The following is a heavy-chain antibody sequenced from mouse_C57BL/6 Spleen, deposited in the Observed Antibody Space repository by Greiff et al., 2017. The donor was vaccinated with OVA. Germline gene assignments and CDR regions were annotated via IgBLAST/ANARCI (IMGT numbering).Heavy chain of an antibody. Sequence: DVMLVESGGGLVQPGGSLKLSCAASGFTFSDYYMYWVRQTPEKRLEWVAYISNGGGSTYYPDTVKGRFTISRDNAKNTLYLQMSRLKSEDTAMYYCARHDYDGGYYAMDYWGQGTSVTVSS. D-gene: IGHD2-4*01. CDR1: GFTFSDYY. V-gene: IGHV5-12*01. CDR2: ISNGGGST. J-gene: IGHJ4*01. CDR3: ARHDYDGGYYAMDY.